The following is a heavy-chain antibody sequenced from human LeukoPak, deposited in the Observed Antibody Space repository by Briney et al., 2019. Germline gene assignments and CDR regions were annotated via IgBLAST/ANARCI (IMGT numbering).Heavy chain of an antibody. D-gene: IGHD2-21*02. CDR3: NTDFSGPVVVTGD. CDR2: IKSKTDGGTT. Sequence: GGSLRLSCAASGFTFSNAWMSWVRQAPGKGLEWVGRIKSKTDGGTTDYAAPVKGRFTISRDDSKNTLYLQMNSLKTKDTTVYYCNTDFSGPVVVTGDWGQGTLVTVSS. V-gene: IGHV3-15*01. J-gene: IGHJ4*02. CDR1: GFTFSNAW.